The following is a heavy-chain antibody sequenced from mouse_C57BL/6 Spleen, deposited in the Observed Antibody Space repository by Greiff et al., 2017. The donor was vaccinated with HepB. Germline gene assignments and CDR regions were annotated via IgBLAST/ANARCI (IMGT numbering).Heavy chain of an antibody. CDR2: IWSGGST. J-gene: IGHJ4*01. D-gene: IGHD2-3*01. CDR3: ARIRDGPYYYAMDY. V-gene: IGHV2-2*01. CDR1: GFSLTSYG. Sequence: VQRVESGPGLVQPSQSLSITCTVSGFSLTSYGVHWVRQSPGKGLEWLGVIWSGGSTYYNAAFISRLSISKDNSKSQVFFKMNSLQADDTAIYYCARIRDGPYYYAMDYWGQGTSVTVSS.